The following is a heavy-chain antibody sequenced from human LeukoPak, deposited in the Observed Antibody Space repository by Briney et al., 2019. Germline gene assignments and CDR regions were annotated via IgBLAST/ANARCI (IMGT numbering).Heavy chain of an antibody. Sequence: GGSLRLSCAASGFIFSSYSMNWVRQAPGKGLEWVSSISSGSSYIYYADSVKGRFTISRDNSKNTLYLQMNSLRAEDTAVYYCAKDSNTAMVLSNFDYWGQGTLVTVSS. V-gene: IGHV3-21*04. J-gene: IGHJ4*02. CDR3: AKDSNTAMVLSNFDY. CDR2: ISSGSSYI. D-gene: IGHD5-18*01. CDR1: GFIFSSYS.